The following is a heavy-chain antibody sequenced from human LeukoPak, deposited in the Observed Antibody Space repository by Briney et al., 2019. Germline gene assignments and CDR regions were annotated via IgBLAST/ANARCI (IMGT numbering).Heavy chain of an antibody. CDR1: GGFISSSSYY. J-gene: IGHJ4*02. D-gene: IGHD6-19*01. Sequence: PSETLSLTCTVSGGFISSSSYYWGWIRQPPGKGLEWIGSIYYSGSTYYNPSLKSRVTISVDTSQNQFSLKLSSVTAADTAVYYCARQWLARPVDYWGQGTLVTVSS. CDR3: ARQWLARPVDY. V-gene: IGHV4-39*07. CDR2: IYYSGST.